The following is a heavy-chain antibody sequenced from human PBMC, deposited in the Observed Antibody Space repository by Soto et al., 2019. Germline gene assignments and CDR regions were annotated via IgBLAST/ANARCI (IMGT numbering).Heavy chain of an antibody. CDR2: IWYDGGNK. Sequence: GSLRLSCEASGFTFTNYGMHWVRQAPGKGLEWVAVIWYDGGNKYYADSVEGRFTISRDNSENMVYLQMNSLRAEDTAVYYCARDRCSSSNCYAQYYDMDVRGQGTTVTVSS. CDR3: ARDRCSSSNCYAQYYDMDV. J-gene: IGHJ6*02. D-gene: IGHD2-2*01. V-gene: IGHV3-33*01. CDR1: GFTFTNYG.